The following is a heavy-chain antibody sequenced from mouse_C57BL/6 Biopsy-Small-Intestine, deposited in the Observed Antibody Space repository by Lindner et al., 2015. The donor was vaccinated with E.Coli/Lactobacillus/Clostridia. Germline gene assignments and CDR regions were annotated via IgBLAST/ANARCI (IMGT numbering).Heavy chain of an antibody. CDR3: ARGGLWLRNYYFDY. V-gene: IGHV1-26*01. D-gene: IGHD2-2*01. J-gene: IGHJ2*01. CDR2: INPNNGGT. Sequence: VQLQESGPELVKPGASVKISCKASGYTFTDYYMNWVKQSHGKSLEWIGEINPNNGGTSYNQKFKGKATLTVDKSFTTAYMELRSLTSEDSAVFYCARGGLWLRNYYFDYWGQGTTLTVSS. CDR1: GYTFTDYY.